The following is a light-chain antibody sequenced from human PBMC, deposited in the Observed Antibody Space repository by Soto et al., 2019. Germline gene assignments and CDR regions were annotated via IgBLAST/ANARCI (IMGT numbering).Light chain of an antibody. CDR3: ASYAGGNQV. Sequence: QSVLTQPPSASASPGQSVTISCTGTSSDVGGYDYVSWYQHHPGKAPKLMIYEVTKRPSGVPDCFSGSKSGNTASLTVSGLLAEDEADYYCASYAGGNQVFGTGTKLTVL. V-gene: IGLV2-8*01. J-gene: IGLJ1*01. CDR2: EVT. CDR1: SSDVGGYDY.